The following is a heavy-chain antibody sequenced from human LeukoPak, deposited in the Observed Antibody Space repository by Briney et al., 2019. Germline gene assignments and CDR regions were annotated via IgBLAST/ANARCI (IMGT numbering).Heavy chain of an antibody. V-gene: IGHV3-48*03. CDR3: ARSLGDYRTNGVGLYNRFDP. CDR1: GFTFSSYE. D-gene: IGHD2-8*01. CDR2: ISSSGSTI. Sequence: PGGSLRLSCAAAGFTFSSYEMNWVRQAPGKGLEWVSYISSSGSTIYYADSVKGRFTISRDNAKNSLYLQMNSLRAEDTAVYYCARSLGDYRTNGVGLYNRFDPWGQGTLVTVSS. J-gene: IGHJ5*02.